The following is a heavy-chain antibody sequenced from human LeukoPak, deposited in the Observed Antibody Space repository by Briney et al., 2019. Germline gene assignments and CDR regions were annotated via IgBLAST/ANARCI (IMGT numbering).Heavy chain of an antibody. Sequence: GGSLILSCAASGFTFSSYAMSWVRRAPGKWLEWVSPISGRGGSTYYADSVKGWFTIYRDNSKKTVYLQLNSLRDDDTAVYYCAKGTYYDFWSGHDAFDIWGQGTMVPVS. CDR1: GFTFSSYA. CDR3: AKGTYYDFWSGHDAFDI. J-gene: IGHJ3*02. V-gene: IGHV3-23*01. CDR2: ISGRGGST. D-gene: IGHD3-3*01.